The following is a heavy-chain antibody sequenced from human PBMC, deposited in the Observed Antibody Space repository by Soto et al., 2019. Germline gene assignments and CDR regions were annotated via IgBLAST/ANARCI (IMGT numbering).Heavy chain of an antibody. CDR2: IKSKTDGGTT. CDR3: TTDQNYDFWSGPGHLCDY. D-gene: IGHD3-3*01. CDR1: GFTVSGNY. V-gene: IGHV3-15*01. J-gene: IGHJ4*02. Sequence: GGSLRLSCAASGFTVSGNYMSWVRQAPGKGLEWVGRIKSKTDGGTTDYAAPVKGRFTISRDDSKNTLYLQMNSLKTEDTAVYYCTTDQNYDFWSGPGHLCDYWGQGTLVTVSS.